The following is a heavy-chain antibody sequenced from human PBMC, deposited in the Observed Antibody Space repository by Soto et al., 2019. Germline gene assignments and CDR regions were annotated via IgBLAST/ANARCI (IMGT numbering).Heavy chain of an antibody. CDR3: ARAFTPLVWYYYVSGSNIAYFDY. V-gene: IGHV4-34*01. Sequence: SETLSLTCAVYGGSFSGYYWSWIRQPPGKGLEWIGEINHSGSTNYNPSLKSRVTISVDTSKNQFSLKLSSVTAADTAVYYCARAFTPLVWYYYVSGSNIAYFDYWGQGTLVTVSS. CDR1: GGSFSGYY. CDR2: INHSGST. J-gene: IGHJ4*02. D-gene: IGHD3-10*01.